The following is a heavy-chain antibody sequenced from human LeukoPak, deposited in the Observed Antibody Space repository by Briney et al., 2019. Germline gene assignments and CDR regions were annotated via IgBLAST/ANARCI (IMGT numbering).Heavy chain of an antibody. CDR3: ARVMGVTAKYYFDY. J-gene: IGHJ4*02. CDR1: GGSISSYY. D-gene: IGHD2-21*02. V-gene: IGHV4-59*01. CDR2: IYYSGST. Sequence: SETLSLTCTVSGGSISSYYWSWIRQLPGKGLEWIGYIYYSGSTNYNPSLKSRVTISVDTSKNQFSLKLSSVTAADTAVYYCARVMGVTAKYYFDYWGQGTLVTVSS.